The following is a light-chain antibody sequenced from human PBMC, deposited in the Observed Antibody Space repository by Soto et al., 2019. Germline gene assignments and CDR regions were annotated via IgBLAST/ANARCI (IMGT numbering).Light chain of an antibody. CDR3: SSYARNRDVL. Sequence: QSALTQPTSVSGSPGQSITISCTGTSSDVGRYNFVSWYQHHPGKAPKLMIYDVNNRPSGVSNRFSGSKSGNTASLTISGLQAEDEADYYCSSYARNRDVLFGGGTKLTVI. CDR2: DVN. V-gene: IGLV2-14*03. CDR1: SSDVGRYNF. J-gene: IGLJ2*01.